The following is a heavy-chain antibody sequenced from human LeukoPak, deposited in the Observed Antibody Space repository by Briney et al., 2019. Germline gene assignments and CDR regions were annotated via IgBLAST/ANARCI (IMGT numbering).Heavy chain of an antibody. CDR1: GGSVSSGSYY. Sequence: PSETLSLTCTVSGGSVSSGSYYWSWIRQPPGKGLEWIGYIYYSGSTNYNPSLKSRVTISVDTSKNQFSLKLSSVTAADTAVYYCARDHLHTVRGGMDVWGQGTTVTVSS. D-gene: IGHD3-10*01. V-gene: IGHV4-61*01. CDR2: IYYSGST. CDR3: ARDHLHTVRGGMDV. J-gene: IGHJ6*02.